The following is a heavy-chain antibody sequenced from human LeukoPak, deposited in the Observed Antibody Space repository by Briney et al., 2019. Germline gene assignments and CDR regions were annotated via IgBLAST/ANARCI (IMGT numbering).Heavy chain of an antibody. CDR3: ARHPYYSDSSGYYHFDY. CDR1: GYTFTGYY. Sequence: ASVKVSCKASGYTFTGYYMHWVRQAPGQGLEWMGWINPNSGGTNYAQKFQGRVTMTRDTSISTAYMELSRLRSDDTAMYYCARHPYYSDSSGYYHFDYWGQGTLVTVSS. D-gene: IGHD3-22*01. J-gene: IGHJ4*02. CDR2: INPNSGGT. V-gene: IGHV1-2*02.